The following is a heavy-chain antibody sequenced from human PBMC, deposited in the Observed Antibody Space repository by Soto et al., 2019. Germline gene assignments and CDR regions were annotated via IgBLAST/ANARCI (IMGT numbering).Heavy chain of an antibody. CDR1: GYTFTTYY. D-gene: IGHD6-19*01. J-gene: IGHJ3*02. CDR3: ARESLAVAGTGGGFDI. Sequence: ASVKVSCKASGYTFTTYYMHWVRQAPGQGLEWMGIIYPSGGSTSYAQKFQGRVTMTRDTSTSTVYMELSSLRSEDTAVYYCARESLAVAGTGGGFDIWGQGTMVTV. V-gene: IGHV1-46*01. CDR2: IYPSGGST.